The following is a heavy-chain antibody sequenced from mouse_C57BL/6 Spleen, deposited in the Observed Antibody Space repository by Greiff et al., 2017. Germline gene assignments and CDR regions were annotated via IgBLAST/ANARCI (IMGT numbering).Heavy chain of an antibody. CDR2: IRSKSNNYAT. Sequence: EVQVVESGGGLVQPKGSLKLSCAASGFSFNTYAMNWVRQAPGKGLEWVARIRSKSNNYATYYADSVKDRFTISRDDSESMLYLQMNNLKTEDTAMYYCVRRDYDGDWFAYWGQGTLVTVSA. D-gene: IGHD2-4*01. CDR1: GFSFNTYA. J-gene: IGHJ3*01. V-gene: IGHV10-1*01. CDR3: VRRDYDGDWFAY.